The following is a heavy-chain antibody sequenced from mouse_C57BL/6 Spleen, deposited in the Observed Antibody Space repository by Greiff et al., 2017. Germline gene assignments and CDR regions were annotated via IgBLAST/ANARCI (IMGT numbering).Heavy chain of an antibody. J-gene: IGHJ3*01. CDR3: ARRETAQATFAY. D-gene: IGHD3-2*02. CDR2: IYPGSGST. V-gene: IGHV1-55*01. Sequence: QVHVKQSGAELVKPGASVKMSCKASGYTFTSYWITWVKQRPGQGLEWIGDIYPGSGSTNYNEKFKSKATLTVDTSSSTAYMQLSSLTSEDSAVYYCARRETAQATFAYWGQGTLVTVSA. CDR1: GYTFTSYW.